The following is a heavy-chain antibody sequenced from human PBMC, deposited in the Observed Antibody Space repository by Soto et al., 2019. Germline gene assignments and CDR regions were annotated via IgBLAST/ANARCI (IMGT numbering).Heavy chain of an antibody. CDR1: GFTFNSYS. D-gene: IGHD7-27*01. CDR3: ASLTGDDAFDI. CDR2: ISSSSSYI. Sequence: GGSLRLSCAASGFTFNSYSMNWVRQAPGKGLEWVSSISSSSSYIYYADSVKGRFTISRDNAKNSLYLQMNSLRAEDTAVYYCASLTGDDAFDIWGQGTMVTVSS. V-gene: IGHV3-21*01. J-gene: IGHJ3*02.